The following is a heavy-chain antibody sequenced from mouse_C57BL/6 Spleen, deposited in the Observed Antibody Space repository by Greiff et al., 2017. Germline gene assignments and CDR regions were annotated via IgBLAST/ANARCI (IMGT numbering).Heavy chain of an antibody. CDR2: ISNLAYSI. CDR1: GFTFSDYG. CDR3: ARRGRGYFDY. Sequence: EVKLMESGGGLVQPGGSLKLSCAASGFTFSDYGMAWVRQAPRKGPEWVAFISNLAYSIYYADTVTGRFTISRENAKNTLYLEMSSLRSEDTAMYYCARRGRGYFDYWGQGTTLTVSS. V-gene: IGHV5-15*01. J-gene: IGHJ2*01.